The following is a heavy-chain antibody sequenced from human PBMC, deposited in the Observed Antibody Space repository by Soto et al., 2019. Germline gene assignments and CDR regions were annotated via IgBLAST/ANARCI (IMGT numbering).Heavy chain of an antibody. CDR1: GFTFSSYG. CDR3: AVGGGTWGPASPFDY. D-gene: IGHD1-26*01. CDR2: ISYDGSNE. J-gene: IGHJ4*02. V-gene: IGHV3-30*03. Sequence: QVQLVESGGGVVQPGRSLRLSCAASGFTFSSYGMHWVRQAPGKGLEWVAVISYDGSNEYYPDSVKGRFTISRDNSKNTLYLQMNSLKSEDTAVYYCAVGGGTWGPASPFDYWGQGTLVTVSS.